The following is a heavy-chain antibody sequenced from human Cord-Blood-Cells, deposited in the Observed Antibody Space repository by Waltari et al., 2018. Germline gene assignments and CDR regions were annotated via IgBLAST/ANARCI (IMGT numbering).Heavy chain of an antibody. CDR3: ARLDDGYCSSTSCYTFDY. J-gene: IGHJ4*02. D-gene: IGHD2-2*02. CDR1: GGSISSSSYY. V-gene: IGHV4-39*01. CDR2: LYYSGST. Sequence: QLQLQESGPGLVKPSETLSLTCTVSGGSISSSSYYWGWIRQPPGKGLEWIGSLYYSGSTYYNPSLKSRVTISVDTSKNQFSLKLSSVTAADTAVYYCARLDDGYCSSTSCYTFDYWGQGPLVTVSS.